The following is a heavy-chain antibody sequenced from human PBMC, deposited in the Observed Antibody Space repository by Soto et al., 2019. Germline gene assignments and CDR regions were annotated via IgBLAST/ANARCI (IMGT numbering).Heavy chain of an antibody. Sequence: ASVKVSCKASGYTFTSYDINWVRQATGQGLEWMGWMNPNSGNTGYAQKFQGRVTMTRNTSISTAYMELSSLRSEDTALYYCAKVRYRSWYFDNWGQGTLVTVSS. J-gene: IGHJ4*02. D-gene: IGHD6-13*01. CDR2: MNPNSGNT. V-gene: IGHV1-8*01. CDR1: GYTFTSYD. CDR3: AKVRYRSWYFDN.